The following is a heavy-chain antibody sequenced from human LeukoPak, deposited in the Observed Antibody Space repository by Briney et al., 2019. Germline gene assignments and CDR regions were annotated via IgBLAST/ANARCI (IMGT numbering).Heavy chain of an antibody. CDR2: INSDGSAT. Sequence: GGPLRLSCAASGFPFSSYWMHWVRQVPGKGLLWVSRINSDGSATIYADSVRGRFTISRDNAKNTLYLQMSGLRVEDTAVYHCASDSPYYGMDVWGQGTTVTVSS. J-gene: IGHJ6*02. CDR3: ASDSPYYGMDV. CDR1: GFPFSSYW. V-gene: IGHV3-74*01.